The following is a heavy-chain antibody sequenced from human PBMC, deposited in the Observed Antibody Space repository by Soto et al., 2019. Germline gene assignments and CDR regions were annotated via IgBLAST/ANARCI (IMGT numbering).Heavy chain of an antibody. CDR2: IYYSGST. V-gene: IGHV4-39*01. J-gene: IGHJ5*02. CDR3: ARSYMVRGVANWFDP. CDR1: GGSISSSSFH. Sequence: PSETLSLTCTVSGGSISSSSFHWGWIRQPPGKGLEWIGSIYYSGSTYYSPSLKSRVTISVDTSKNQFSLKLSSVTAADTAVYYCARSYMVRGVANWFDPWGQGTLVTVS. D-gene: IGHD3-10*01.